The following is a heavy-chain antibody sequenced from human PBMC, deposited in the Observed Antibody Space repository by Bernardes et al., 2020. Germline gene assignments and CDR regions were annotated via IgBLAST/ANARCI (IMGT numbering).Heavy chain of an antibody. Sequence: SETLSLTCSVSGVSIRSESYYWGWLRHSPGKGLEWVGTVFYTGSTYFHPSLGGRLTLSVDASKNQFSLKLSSVTTADTADYYCAAFWCRTTACFWPAHFEHWGQGIQVTVS. CDR2: VFYTGST. D-gene: IGHD2-8*01. CDR3: AAFWCRTTACFWPAHFEH. V-gene: IGHV4-39*01. CDR1: GVSIRSESYY. J-gene: IGHJ4*02.